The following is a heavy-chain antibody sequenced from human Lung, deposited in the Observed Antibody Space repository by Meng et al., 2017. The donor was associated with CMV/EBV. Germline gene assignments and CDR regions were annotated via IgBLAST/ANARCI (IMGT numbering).Heavy chain of an antibody. CDR3: ARGGGATAKDFYGMDV. CDR2: IGTSESSK. D-gene: IGHD1-26*01. J-gene: IGHJ6*01. V-gene: IGHV3-11*04. CDR1: GFTFSDFY. Sequence: SCAASGFTFSDFYMSWIRQAPGKGLEWVANIGTSESSKYYVDSVKGRFTVSRDNTKNSLYLQMNTLTVEDTAAYYCARGGGATAKDFYGMDVWGQGTXVTGYS.